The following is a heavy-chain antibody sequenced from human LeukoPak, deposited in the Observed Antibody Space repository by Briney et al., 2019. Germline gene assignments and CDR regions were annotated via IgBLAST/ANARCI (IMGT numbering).Heavy chain of an antibody. Sequence: GGSLRLSCAASGFVFSDHYMNWVRQAPGKGLEWVSSITSTTNDRYYADSVKGRFTISRDNSKNTLFLQMNSLRAEDTAVFYCAKGSDYDSIFFPHALDIWGQGTMVTVSS. CDR2: ITSTTNDR. CDR1: GFVFSDHY. CDR3: AKGSDYDSIFFPHALDI. D-gene: IGHD3-22*01. V-gene: IGHV3-21*01. J-gene: IGHJ3*02.